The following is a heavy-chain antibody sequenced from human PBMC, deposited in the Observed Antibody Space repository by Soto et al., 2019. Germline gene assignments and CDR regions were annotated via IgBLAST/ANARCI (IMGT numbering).Heavy chain of an antibody. Sequence: ASVKVSCKASGYTFTSYGISWVRQAPGQGLEWMGWISAYNGNTNYAQKLQGRVTMTTDTSTSTAYMELRSLRSDDTAVYYCARFEDHWLDHPLSYWGQGTLDPVSS. CDR1: GYTFTSYG. CDR2: ISAYNGNT. CDR3: ARFEDHWLDHPLSY. J-gene: IGHJ4*02. V-gene: IGHV1-18*01. D-gene: IGHD6-19*01.